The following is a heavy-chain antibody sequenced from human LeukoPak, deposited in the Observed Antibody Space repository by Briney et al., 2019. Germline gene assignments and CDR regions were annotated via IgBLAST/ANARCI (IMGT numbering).Heavy chain of an antibody. CDR3: ARDWVASPLGTWFDP. CDR2: IYHSGST. V-gene: IGHV4-30-2*01. D-gene: IGHD2-15*01. Sequence: PSETLSLTCTVSGGSISSGGYYWSWIRQPPGKGLEWIGYIYHSGSTYYNPSLKSRVTISVDRSKNQFSLKLSSVTAADTAVYYCARDWVASPLGTWFDPWGQGTLVTVSS. J-gene: IGHJ5*02. CDR1: GGSISSGGYY.